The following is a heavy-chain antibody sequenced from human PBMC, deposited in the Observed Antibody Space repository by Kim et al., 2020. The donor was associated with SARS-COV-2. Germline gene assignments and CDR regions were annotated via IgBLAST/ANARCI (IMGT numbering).Heavy chain of an antibody. CDR3: ASVTLGIAAAGNWFDP. CDR1: GFTFSSYS. Sequence: GGSLRLSCAASGFTFSSYSMNWVRQAPGKGLEWVSSISSSSSYIYYADSVKGRFTISNENAKNSLYQQMNSLSAEDTAVYYCASVTLGIAAAGNWFDPWGQGTLVTVSS. D-gene: IGHD6-13*01. V-gene: IGHV3-21*01. CDR2: ISSSSSYI. J-gene: IGHJ5*02.